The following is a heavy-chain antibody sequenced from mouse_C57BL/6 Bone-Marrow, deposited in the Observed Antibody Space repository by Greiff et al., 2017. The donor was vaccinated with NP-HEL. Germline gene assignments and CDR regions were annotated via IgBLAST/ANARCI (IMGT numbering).Heavy chain of an antibody. J-gene: IGHJ1*03. CDR3: ARSSWYFDV. V-gene: IGHV1-19*01. CDR2: INPYNGGT. Sequence: EVKLQESGPVLVKPGASVKMSCKASGYTFTDYYMNWVKQSHGKSLEWIGVINPYNGGTSYNQKFKGKATLTVDKSSSTAYMELNSLTSEDSAVYYCARSSWYFDVWGTGTTVTVSS. CDR1: GYTFTDYY.